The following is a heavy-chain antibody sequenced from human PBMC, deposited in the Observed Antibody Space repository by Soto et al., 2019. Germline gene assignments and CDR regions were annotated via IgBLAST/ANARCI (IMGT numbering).Heavy chain of an antibody. CDR3: ASGDGELLPAGAFDI. J-gene: IGHJ3*02. V-gene: IGHV3-53*01. Sequence: EVQLVESGGGLIQPGGSLRLSCAASGFTVSSNYMSWVRQAPGKGLEWVSVIYSGGSTYYADSVKGRFTISRDNSTNTLYLQMNSLRAEDTAVYYCASGDGELLPAGAFDIWGQGTMVTVSS. CDR2: IYSGGST. CDR1: GFTVSSNY. D-gene: IGHD1-26*01.